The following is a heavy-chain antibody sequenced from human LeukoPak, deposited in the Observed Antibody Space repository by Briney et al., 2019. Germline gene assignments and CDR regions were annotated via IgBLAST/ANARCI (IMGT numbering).Heavy chain of an antibody. CDR3: ARVSIFGYFDY. D-gene: IGHD3-3*01. Sequence: PGGSLRLSCAASGFTFSSYAMHWVRQAPGKGLEYASAISSNGGSTYYANSVKGRFTISRDNSKNTLYLQMGSLRAEDMAVYYCARVSIFGYFDYWGQGTLVTVSS. J-gene: IGHJ4*02. CDR1: GFTFSSYA. CDR2: ISSNGGST. V-gene: IGHV3-64*01.